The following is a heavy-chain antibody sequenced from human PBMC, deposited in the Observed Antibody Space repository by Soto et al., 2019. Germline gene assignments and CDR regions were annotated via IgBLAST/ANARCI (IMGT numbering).Heavy chain of an antibody. J-gene: IGHJ6*02. Sequence: SETLSLTCTVSGGSISSGGYYWSWIRQHPGKGLEWIGYIYYSGSTYYNPSLKSRVTISVDTSKNQFSLKLSSVTAADTAVYYCARAAGISKYYYYGMDVWGQGTTVTVSS. CDR3: ARAAGISKYYYYGMDV. CDR1: GGSISSGGYY. D-gene: IGHD6-19*01. V-gene: IGHV4-31*03. CDR2: IYYSGST.